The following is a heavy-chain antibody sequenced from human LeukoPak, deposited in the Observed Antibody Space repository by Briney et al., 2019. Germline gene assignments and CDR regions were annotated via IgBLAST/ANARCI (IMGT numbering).Heavy chain of an antibody. CDR2: ISASGTST. V-gene: IGHV3-23*01. CDR1: GFTFSSYD. CDR3: AKDLVVVPAAMPHDAFDI. Sequence: GGSLRLSCAASGFTFSSYDINWVRQAPGKGLEWVSAISASGTSTYYADSVRGRFTISRDNSKNTLYLQMNSLRAEDTAVYYCAKDLVVVPAAMPHDAFDIWGQGTMVTVSS. J-gene: IGHJ3*02. D-gene: IGHD2-2*01.